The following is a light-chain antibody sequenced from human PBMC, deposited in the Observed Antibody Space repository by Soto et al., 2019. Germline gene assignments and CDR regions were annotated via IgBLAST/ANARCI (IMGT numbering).Light chain of an antibody. CDR2: GAS. J-gene: IGKJ1*01. Sequence: EIVLTQSPATLSSFPGDIVTLSCRASQAVNTRLAWYQHKPGQAPRLLIYGASSRATGIPDRFSGSGSGTDFTLTISRLEPEDFAVYYCQQYGSSPTFGQGTKVDI. V-gene: IGKV3-20*01. CDR1: QAVNTR. CDR3: QQYGSSPT.